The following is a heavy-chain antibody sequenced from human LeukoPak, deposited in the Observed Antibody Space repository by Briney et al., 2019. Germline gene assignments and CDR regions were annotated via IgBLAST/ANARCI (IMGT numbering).Heavy chain of an antibody. CDR1: AYTFTIYY. V-gene: IGHV1-46*01. D-gene: IGHD3-3*01. CDR3: RGVFTISGASDAFDI. CDR2: INTSGGST. J-gene: IGHJ3*02. Sequence: VASVTVSSTAAAYTFTIYYIHWVRQAPGQGLEWMGIINTSGGSTSYAQKFQGRVTMTRDTSTSTVYMELSSLRSEDTAVYYCRGVFTISGASDAFDIWGQGTMVTVSS.